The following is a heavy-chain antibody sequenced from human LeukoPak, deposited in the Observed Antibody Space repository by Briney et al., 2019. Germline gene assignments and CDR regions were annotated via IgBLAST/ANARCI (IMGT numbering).Heavy chain of an antibody. CDR2: IYSGGNT. J-gene: IGHJ4*02. Sequence: PGGSLRLSCAASGFTVSNNYMSWVRQRPGKGLEWVSVIYSGGNTYYADSVRGRFTISRDNSKNTLYLQMNSLRAEDTAVYYCAKDFTMIVVGSGTDYWGQGTLVTVSS. D-gene: IGHD3-22*01. V-gene: IGHV3-53*01. CDR1: GFTVSNNY. CDR3: AKDFTMIVVGSGTDY.